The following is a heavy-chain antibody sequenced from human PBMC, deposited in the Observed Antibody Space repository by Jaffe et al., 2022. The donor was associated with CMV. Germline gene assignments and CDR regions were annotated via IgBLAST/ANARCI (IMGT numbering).Heavy chain of an antibody. CDR2: ISSSGSTI. V-gene: IGHV3-48*03. D-gene: IGHD5-18*01. Sequence: EVQLVESGGGLVQPGGSLRLSCAASGFTFSSYEMNWVRQAPGKGLEWVSYISSSGSTIYYADSVKGRFTISRDNAKNSLYLQMNSLRAEDTAVYYCAGPGIQLWLRDAFDIWGQGTMVTVSS. CDR1: GFTFSSYE. J-gene: IGHJ3*02. CDR3: AGPGIQLWLRDAFDI.